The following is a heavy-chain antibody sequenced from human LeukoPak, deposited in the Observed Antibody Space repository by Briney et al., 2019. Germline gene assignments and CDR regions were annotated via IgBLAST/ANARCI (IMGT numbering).Heavy chain of an antibody. CDR2: IYSSGTT. J-gene: IGHJ4*02. Sequence: PSGTLSLTCTVSGGSISGYYWSWIRQPPGKGLEWIGYIYSSGTTNYNPSLKSRVTISVDTSKNQFSLKLSSVTAADTAVYYCARGQVLADYWGQGTLVTVSS. V-gene: IGHV4-59*01. CDR1: GGSISGYY. CDR3: ARGQVLADY. D-gene: IGHD3-16*01.